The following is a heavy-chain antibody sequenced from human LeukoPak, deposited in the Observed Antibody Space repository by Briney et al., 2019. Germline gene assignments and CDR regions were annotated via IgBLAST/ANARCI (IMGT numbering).Heavy chain of an antibody. Sequence: SVKVSCKASGSTFSSYAISWVRQAPGQGLEWMGGIIPIFGTANYAQKFQGRVTITADESTSTAYMELSSLRSEDTAVYYCARVSKGGDAFDIWGQGTMVTVSS. D-gene: IGHD2/OR15-2a*01. J-gene: IGHJ3*02. CDR1: GSTFSSYA. CDR2: IIPIFGTA. CDR3: ARVSKGGDAFDI. V-gene: IGHV1-69*13.